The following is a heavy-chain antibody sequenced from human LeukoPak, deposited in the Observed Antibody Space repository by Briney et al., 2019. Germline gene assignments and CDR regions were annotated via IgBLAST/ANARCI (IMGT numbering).Heavy chain of an antibody. Sequence: PSETLSLTCAVSGVSMSSGSYYWSWIRQPPGKGLEWIGYIYYSGSTNYNPSLKSRVTISVDTSKNQFSLKLSSVTAADTAVYYCARVPDYGDYRYYFDYWGQGTLVTVSS. CDR2: IYYSGST. V-gene: IGHV4-61*01. J-gene: IGHJ4*02. CDR3: ARVPDYGDYRYYFDY. D-gene: IGHD4-17*01. CDR1: GVSMSSGSYY.